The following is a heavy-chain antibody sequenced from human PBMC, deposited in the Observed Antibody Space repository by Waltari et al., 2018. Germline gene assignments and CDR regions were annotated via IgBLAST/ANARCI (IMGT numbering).Heavy chain of an antibody. V-gene: IGHV1-2*06. D-gene: IGHD2-15*01. CDR1: GYTFSGSY. J-gene: IGHJ4*02. CDR3: AAKGVVLPATYDY. Sequence: QVQLVQSGAEVKKPGASVKVSCKASGYTFSGSYIPWVRQAPGQGLEWMGRIDPNSGGTDYARKFAGRVSMTRDTSISTAYVELSSLRSDDTAVYYCAAKGVVLPATYDYWGQGTLVTVSS. CDR2: IDPNSGGT.